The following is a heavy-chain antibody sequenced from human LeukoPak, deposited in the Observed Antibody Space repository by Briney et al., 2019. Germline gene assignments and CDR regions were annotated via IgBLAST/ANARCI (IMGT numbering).Heavy chain of an antibody. J-gene: IGHJ3*02. Sequence: ASVKVSCKASGYTFTSYYMHWVRQAPGQGLEWMGIINPSGGSTSYAQNFQGRVTMTRDTSTSTVYMELSSLRSEDTGVYYCAREYLGMATIERDAFDIWGQGTMVTVSS. D-gene: IGHD5-24*01. CDR3: AREYLGMATIERDAFDI. V-gene: IGHV1-46*01. CDR2: INPSGGST. CDR1: GYTFTSYY.